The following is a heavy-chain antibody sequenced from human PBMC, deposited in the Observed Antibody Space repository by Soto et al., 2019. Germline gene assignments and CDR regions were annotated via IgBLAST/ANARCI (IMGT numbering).Heavy chain of an antibody. V-gene: IGHV3-23*01. CDR1: GFTFSSYA. CDR3: AKESLTNVDWLRPGQTTYFDY. CDR2: ISGSGGST. D-gene: IGHD3-9*01. Sequence: EVQLLESGGGLVQPGGSLRLSCAASGFTFSSYAMSWVRQAPGKGLEWVSAISGSGGSTYYADSVKGRFTISRDNSKNTLYLQMNSLRAEDTAVYYCAKESLTNVDWLRPGQTTYFDYWGQGTLVTVSS. J-gene: IGHJ4*02.